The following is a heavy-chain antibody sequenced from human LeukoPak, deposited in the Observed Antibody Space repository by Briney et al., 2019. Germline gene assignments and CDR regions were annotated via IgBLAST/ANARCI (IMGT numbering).Heavy chain of an antibody. CDR1: GYTFTGYF. CDR2: INPNSGGT. D-gene: IGHD3-9*01. CDR3: ARNKDYDILVNYFDP. J-gene: IGHJ5*02. Sequence: ASVKVSCKASGYTFTGYFMHWVRQAPGQGLEWMGWINPNSGGTNYAQKFQDRVTMTRDTSIGTAYMELSRLRSDDTAVYYCARNKDYDILVNYFDPWGQGTLVTVSS. V-gene: IGHV1-2*02.